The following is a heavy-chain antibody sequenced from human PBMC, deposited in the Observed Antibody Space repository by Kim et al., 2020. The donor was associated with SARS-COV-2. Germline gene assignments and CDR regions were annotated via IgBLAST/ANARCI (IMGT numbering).Heavy chain of an antibody. CDR2: IYSGGST. V-gene: IGHV3-53*01. Sequence: GGSLRLSCAASGFTVSSNYMSWVRQAPGKGLEWVSVIYSGGSTYYADSVKGRFTISRDNSKNTLYLQMNSLRAEDTAVYYCARGPEDIVVVPAAPLNAFDIWGQGTMVTVSS. CDR1: GFTVSSNY. CDR3: ARGPEDIVVVPAAPLNAFDI. J-gene: IGHJ3*02. D-gene: IGHD2-2*01.